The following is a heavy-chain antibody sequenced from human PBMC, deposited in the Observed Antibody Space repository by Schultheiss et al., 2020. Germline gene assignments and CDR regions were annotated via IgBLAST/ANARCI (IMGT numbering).Heavy chain of an antibody. CDR1: GFTFSSYG. V-gene: IGHV3-30*03. J-gene: IGHJ6*04. CDR2: ISYDGSNK. Sequence: GGSLRLSCAASGFTFSSYGMHWVRQAPGKGLEWVAVISYDGSNKYYADSVKGRFTISRDNSKNTLYLQMNSLRAEDTAVYYCARESLPSIFGVVIISDPGYYYGMDVWGKGTTVTVSS. CDR3: ARESLPSIFGVVIISDPGYYYGMDV. D-gene: IGHD3-3*01.